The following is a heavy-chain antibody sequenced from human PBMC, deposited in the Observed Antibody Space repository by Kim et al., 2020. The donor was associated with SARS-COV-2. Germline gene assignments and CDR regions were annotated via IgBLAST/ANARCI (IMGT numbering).Heavy chain of an antibody. CDR3: ARSYGSGSPPFFDY. J-gene: IGHJ4*02. CDR1: GGSITNYF. V-gene: IGHV4-59*01. D-gene: IGHD3-10*01. Sequence: SETLSLTCTVSGGSITNYFWSWMRQPPGKGLEWIGYIYYTGPTNYNPSLKSRVTISVDTSKNQFSLKLSSVTAADTAVYYCARSYGSGSPPFFDYWGQGTLVTVSS. CDR2: IYYTGPT.